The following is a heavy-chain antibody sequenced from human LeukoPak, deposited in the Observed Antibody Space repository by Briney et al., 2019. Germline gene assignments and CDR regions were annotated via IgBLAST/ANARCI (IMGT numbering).Heavy chain of an antibody. Sequence: GGSLRLSCAASGFTFSSYAMSWVRQGPGKGLEWVSAISGSGGSTYYADSVKGRFTISRDNSKNTLYLQMNSLRAEDTAVYYCAKDLGNMVNLIDYWGQGTLVTASS. CDR1: GFTFSSYA. D-gene: IGHD5-18*01. J-gene: IGHJ4*02. CDR2: ISGSGGST. CDR3: AKDLGNMVNLIDY. V-gene: IGHV3-23*01.